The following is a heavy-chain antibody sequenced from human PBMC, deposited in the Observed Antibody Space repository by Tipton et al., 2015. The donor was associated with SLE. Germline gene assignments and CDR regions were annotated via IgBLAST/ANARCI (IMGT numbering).Heavy chain of an antibody. V-gene: IGHV4-59*01. CDR3: TRGGWELFRGEDV. J-gene: IGHJ6*04. Sequence: TLSLTCTVSGGSISNFYWSWIRQPPGKGLEWIGYAFYSGTINYNPSLNSRATISADTSKNQLSLNLNSVTAADSGVYYCTRGGWELFRGEDVWGEGTTVTVSS. CDR1: GGSISNFY. D-gene: IGHD1-26*01. CDR2: AFYSGTI.